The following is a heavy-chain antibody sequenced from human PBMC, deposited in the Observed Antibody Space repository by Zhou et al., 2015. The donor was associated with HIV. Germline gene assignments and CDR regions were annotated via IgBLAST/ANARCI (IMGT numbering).Heavy chain of an antibody. J-gene: IGHJ4*02. CDR3: ARDLDYYGSGSYYRLNLSRLGY. Sequence: QVQLVQSGAEVKKPGSSVKVSCKASGGTFSSYAISWVRQAPGQGLEWMGGIIPIFGTANYAQKFQGRVTITADESTSTAYMELSSLRSEDTAVYYCARDLDYYGSGSYYRLNLSRLGYWGQGTLVTVSS. CDR1: GGTFSSYA. CDR2: IIPIFGTA. V-gene: IGHV1-69*12. D-gene: IGHD3-10*01.